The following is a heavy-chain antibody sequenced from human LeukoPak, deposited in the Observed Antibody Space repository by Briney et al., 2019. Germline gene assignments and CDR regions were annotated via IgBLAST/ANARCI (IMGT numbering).Heavy chain of an antibody. Sequence: GGSLRLTCAASGFTFSNYAMNWVRQAPGKGLEWVSGISSAGTYYADSVKGRFTISRDNSKNTLYLQMNSLRAEDTAVYYCAKDVAYGSGTPYGMDVWGQGTTVTVSS. V-gene: IGHV3-23*01. J-gene: IGHJ6*02. CDR2: ISSAGT. CDR3: AKDVAYGSGTPYGMDV. D-gene: IGHD3-10*01. CDR1: GFTFSNYA.